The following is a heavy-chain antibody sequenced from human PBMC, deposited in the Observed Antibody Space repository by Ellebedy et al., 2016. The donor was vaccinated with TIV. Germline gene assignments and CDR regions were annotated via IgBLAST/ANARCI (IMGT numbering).Heavy chain of an antibody. J-gene: IGHJ4*02. Sequence: GESLKISXVASGFTFDDYGMTWVRQVPGKGLEWVSGINWNGGSTGYADSVKGRFTISRDNAKNSLYLQMNSLRGDDTALYHCARNRNNGIAAPGTDYWGQGTLVTVSS. CDR1: GFTFDDYG. V-gene: IGHV3-20*01. CDR3: ARNRNNGIAAPGTDY. CDR2: INWNGGST. D-gene: IGHD6-13*01.